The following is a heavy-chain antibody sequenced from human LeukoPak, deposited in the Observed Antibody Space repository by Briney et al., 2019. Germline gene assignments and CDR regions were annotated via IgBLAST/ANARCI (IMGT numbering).Heavy chain of an antibody. J-gene: IGHJ4*02. Sequence: SETLSLTCTVPGGSISRGDYYWSWIRQPAGKGLEWIGRISASGRSNYNPAIKSPLTISIDTSKNQFSLMLSSVTATDTAVYYFAREFDSWGQGTLVTVSS. CDR1: GGSISRGDYY. V-gene: IGHV4-61*02. CDR2: ISASGRS. CDR3: AREFDS.